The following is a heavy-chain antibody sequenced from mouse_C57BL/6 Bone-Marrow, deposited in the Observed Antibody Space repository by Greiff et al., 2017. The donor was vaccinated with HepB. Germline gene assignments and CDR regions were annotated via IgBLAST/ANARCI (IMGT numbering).Heavy chain of an antibody. D-gene: IGHD1-1*01. CDR1: GFTFSDFY. V-gene: IGHV7-1*01. J-gene: IGHJ4*01. Sequence: EVKVVESGGGLVQSGRSLRLSCATSGFTFSDFYMEWVRQAPGKGLEWIAASRNKANDYTTEYSASVKGRFIVSRDTSQSILYLQMNALRAEGAAIYYCARGVTTVVAPYAMDYWGQGTSGTVSS. CDR2: SRNKANDYTT. CDR3: ARGVTTVVAPYAMDY.